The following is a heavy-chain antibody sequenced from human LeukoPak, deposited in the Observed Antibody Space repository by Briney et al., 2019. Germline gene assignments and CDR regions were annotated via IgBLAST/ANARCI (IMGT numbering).Heavy chain of an antibody. CDR2: INPDSGGA. CDR3: ARDSGDPSKNDFDY. V-gene: IGHV1-2*02. CDR1: GYTFTGCS. J-gene: IGHJ4*02. Sequence: GASVKVSCKASGYTFTGCSMHWVRQAPGQGLEWMGWINPDSGGAIYSQKFQGRVTMTRDASISTAYMELSGLRSDDTAVYYCARDSGDPSKNDFDYWGQGTLVTVSS. D-gene: IGHD3-10*01.